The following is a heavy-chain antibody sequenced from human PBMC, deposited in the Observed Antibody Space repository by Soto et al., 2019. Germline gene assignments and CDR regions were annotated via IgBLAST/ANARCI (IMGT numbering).Heavy chain of an antibody. CDR1: GFTFSDYY. CDR3: ARRAAVGRSFDY. J-gene: IGHJ4*02. D-gene: IGHD6-13*01. Sequence: QVQLVESGGGLVKPGGSLSLSCAASGFTFSDYYITWIRQAPGKGLEWVSYISSSGNSIYYADSVRGRFTVSRDNAKNSLFLQMNSLRAEDTAVYYCARRAAVGRSFDYWGLGTLVTVSS. V-gene: IGHV3-11*01. CDR2: ISSSGNSI.